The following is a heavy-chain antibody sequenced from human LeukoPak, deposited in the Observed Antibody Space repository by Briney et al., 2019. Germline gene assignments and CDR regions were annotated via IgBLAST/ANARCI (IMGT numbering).Heavy chain of an antibody. V-gene: IGHV3-30*04. Sequence: GGSLRLSCGASGFTFSSYAMHWVRHAPGKGLEWVAVLSYDGSIEYYADSVKGRFSISRDNSKNTLNLQMDSLRPEDTAVYHCARGLKSLCGGDCEELDYWGQGTLVTVSS. CDR3: ARGLKSLCGGDCEELDY. J-gene: IGHJ4*02. CDR1: GFTFSSYA. D-gene: IGHD2-21*02. CDR2: LSYDGSIE.